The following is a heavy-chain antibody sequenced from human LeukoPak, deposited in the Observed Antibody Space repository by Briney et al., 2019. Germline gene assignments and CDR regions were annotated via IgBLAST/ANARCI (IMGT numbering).Heavy chain of an antibody. Sequence: SETLSLTCTVSGYSITSIYYLGWIRQPPGKGLEWIGSIHHSGDTAHNPSLQSRVTISVDTSKSQFSLKLSTVTAADPAVYYCARSYASSGLDHWGQGTLVTVSS. V-gene: IGHV4-38-2*02. J-gene: IGHJ4*02. CDR2: IHHSGDT. D-gene: IGHD3-16*01. CDR1: GYSITSIYY. CDR3: ARSYASSGLDH.